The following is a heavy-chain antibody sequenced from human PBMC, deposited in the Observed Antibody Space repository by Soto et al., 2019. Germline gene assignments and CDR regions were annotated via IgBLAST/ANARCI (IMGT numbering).Heavy chain of an antibody. Sequence: SETLSLTCAVSGGSISSSNWWSWVRQPPEKGLEWIGEIYHSGSTNYNLSLKNRVTISVDKSKNQFSLKLSSVTAADTAVYYCARGWGIAAAGSDYWGQGTLVTVSS. J-gene: IGHJ4*02. CDR1: GGSISSSNW. D-gene: IGHD6-13*01. CDR3: ARGWGIAAAGSDY. CDR2: IYHSGST. V-gene: IGHV4-4*02.